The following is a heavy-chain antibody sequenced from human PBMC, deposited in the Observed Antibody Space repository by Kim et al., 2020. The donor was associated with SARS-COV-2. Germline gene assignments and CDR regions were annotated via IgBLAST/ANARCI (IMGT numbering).Heavy chain of an antibody. D-gene: IGHD1-26*01. V-gene: IGHV1-2*02. CDR3: ARASIVGALNFDY. Sequence: YARMFPGRCTMTRETSISTAYMELSRLGSDDTAVYYCARASIVGALNFDYWGQGTLVTVSS. J-gene: IGHJ4*02.